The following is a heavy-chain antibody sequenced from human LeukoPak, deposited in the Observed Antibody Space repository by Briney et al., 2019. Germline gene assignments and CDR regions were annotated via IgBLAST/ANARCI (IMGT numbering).Heavy chain of an antibody. Sequence: GGSLRLSCAASEFSVGSNYMTWVRQAPGKGLEWVSAISGSGDNTYYADSVKGRFTVSRDNSKNILFLQMNSLRAEDTAVYYCVRGLGSDNWFDPWGQGTLVTVSS. CDR3: VRGLGSDNWFDP. CDR1: EFSVGSNY. CDR2: ISGSGDNT. V-gene: IGHV3-23*01. D-gene: IGHD3-16*01. J-gene: IGHJ5*02.